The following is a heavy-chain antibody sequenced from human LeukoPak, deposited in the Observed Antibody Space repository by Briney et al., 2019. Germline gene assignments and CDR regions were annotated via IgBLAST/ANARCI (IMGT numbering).Heavy chain of an antibody. Sequence: GGSLRLSCEASGFTFTTYWMGWVRQAPGKGLEWVASIKQDGSVKYYVDSVKGRFTISRDNAKNSLYLQMNSLRAEDTAVYYCARETTTVTTYWFDPWGQGTLVTVSS. CDR2: IKQDGSVK. D-gene: IGHD4-17*01. J-gene: IGHJ5*02. CDR1: GFTFTTYW. CDR3: ARETTTVTTYWFDP. V-gene: IGHV3-7*01.